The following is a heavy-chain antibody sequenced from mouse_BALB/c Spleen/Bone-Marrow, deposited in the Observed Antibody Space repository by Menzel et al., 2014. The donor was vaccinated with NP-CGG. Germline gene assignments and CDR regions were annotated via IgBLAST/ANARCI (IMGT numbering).Heavy chain of an antibody. CDR3: VRGNYGNYVDYFDF. J-gene: IGHJ2*01. CDR2: INSNGGST. Sequence: EVKLMESGGGLVQPGGSLKLSCAASGFTFSNYGMSWVRQTPDKRLELVATINSNGGSTYYPDSVKGRFTISRDTAKNILYLQMSSLKSEETAMYYCVRGNYGNYVDYFDFWGQGTTLTVSS. CDR1: GFTFSNYG. D-gene: IGHD2-1*01. V-gene: IGHV5-6-3*01.